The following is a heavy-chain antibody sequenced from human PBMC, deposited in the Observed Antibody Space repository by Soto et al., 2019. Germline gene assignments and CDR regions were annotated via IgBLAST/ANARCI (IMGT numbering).Heavy chain of an antibody. CDR1: GFTFTSSA. CDR3: AATPRYCSGGSCYPGGDAFDI. V-gene: IGHV1-58*01. D-gene: IGHD2-15*01. J-gene: IGHJ3*02. Sequence: SVKVSCKASGFTFTSSAVQWVRQARGQRLEWIGWIVVGSGNTNYAQKFQERVTITRDMSTSTAYMELSSLRSEDTAVYYCAATPRYCSGGSCYPGGDAFDIWGQGTMVTVS. CDR2: IVVGSGNT.